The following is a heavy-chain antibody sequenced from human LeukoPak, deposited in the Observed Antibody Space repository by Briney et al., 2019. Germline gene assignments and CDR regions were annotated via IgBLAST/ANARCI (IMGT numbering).Heavy chain of an antibody. CDR3: ERGGKYYYDSSGYNY. CDR1: GGSISNYY. J-gene: IGHJ4*02. CDR2: IYYSGNT. Sequence: SETLSLTCTVSGGSISNYYWNWIRQPPGKGLEWIGYIYYSGNTNYNPSLKSRVTISVDTSKNQFSLKLSSVTAADTAVYYCERGGKYYYDSSGYNYWGQGTLVTVSS. V-gene: IGHV4-59*12. D-gene: IGHD3-22*01.